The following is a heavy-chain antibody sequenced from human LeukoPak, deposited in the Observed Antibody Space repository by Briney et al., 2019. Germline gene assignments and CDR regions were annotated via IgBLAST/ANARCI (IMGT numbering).Heavy chain of an antibody. CDR3: ASRRIVVVPAAIFNYGMDV. Sequence: GGSLRLSCSASGFTFSSYAMHWVRQAPGKGLEYVSAISSNGGSTYYADSVKGRFTISRDNSKNTLYLQMNSLRAEDTAVYYCASRRIVVVPAAIFNYGMDVWGQGTTVTVSS. J-gene: IGHJ6*02. CDR2: ISSNGGST. D-gene: IGHD2-2*01. V-gene: IGHV3-64*04. CDR1: GFTFSSYA.